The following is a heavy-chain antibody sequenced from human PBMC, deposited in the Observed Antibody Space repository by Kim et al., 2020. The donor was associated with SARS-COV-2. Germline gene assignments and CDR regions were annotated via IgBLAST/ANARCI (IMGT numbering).Heavy chain of an antibody. V-gene: IGHV5-51*01. J-gene: IGHJ4*02. Sequence: YRPSFQGQVTISADKSISTAYLQWSSLKASDTAMYYCARTPLEWLRLFDYWGQGTLVTVSS. D-gene: IGHD5-12*01. CDR3: ARTPLEWLRLFDY.